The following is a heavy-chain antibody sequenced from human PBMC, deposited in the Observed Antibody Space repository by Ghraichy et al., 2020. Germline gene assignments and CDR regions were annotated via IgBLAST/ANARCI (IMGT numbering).Heavy chain of an antibody. D-gene: IGHD2-2*03. CDR3: AKVGYCSSTSPVGCGMDV. J-gene: IGHJ6*02. Sequence: GGSLRLSCAASGFTFSSYGMHWVRQAPGKGLEWVAFIRYDGSNKYYADSVKGRFTISRDNSKNTLYLQMNSLRAEDTAVYYCAKVGYCSSTSPVGCGMDVWGQGTTVTVSS. CDR1: GFTFSSYG. CDR2: IRYDGSNK. V-gene: IGHV3-30*02.